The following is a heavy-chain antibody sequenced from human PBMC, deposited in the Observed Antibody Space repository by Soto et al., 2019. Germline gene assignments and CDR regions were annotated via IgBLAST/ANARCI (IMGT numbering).Heavy chain of an antibody. CDR2: IIPIFGTA. CDR3: ASQGYCTNGVCYPFDP. CDR1: GGTFSSYA. D-gene: IGHD2-8*01. V-gene: IGHV1-69*13. J-gene: IGHJ5*02. Sequence: GASVKVSCKASGGTFSSYAISWVRQAPGQGLEWMGGIIPIFGTANYAQKFQGRVTITADESTSTAYMELSSLRSEDTAVYYCASQGYCTNGVCYPFDPWGPGTLVTVST.